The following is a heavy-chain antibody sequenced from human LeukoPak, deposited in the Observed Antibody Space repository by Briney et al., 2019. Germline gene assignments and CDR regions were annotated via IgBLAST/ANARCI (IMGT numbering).Heavy chain of an antibody. CDR2: IWDDGSNK. CDR3: ARETGTTNYYYYYGMDV. V-gene: IGHV3-33*01. D-gene: IGHD1-7*01. J-gene: IGHJ6*02. CDR1: GFTFSSYG. Sequence: GGSLRLSCAASGFTFSSYGMHWVRQAPGKGLEWVAVIWDDGSNKYYADSVKGRFTISRDNSKNTLYLQMNSLRAEDTAVYYCARETGTTNYYYYYGMDVWGQGTTVTVSS.